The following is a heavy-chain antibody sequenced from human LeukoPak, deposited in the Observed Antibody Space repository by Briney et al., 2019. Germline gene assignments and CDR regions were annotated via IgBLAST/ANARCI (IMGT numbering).Heavy chain of an antibody. CDR3: ASAELSIAAAPPKY. V-gene: IGHV4-38-2*01. CDR2: IYHSGST. J-gene: IGHJ4*02. CDR1: GYSISRGYY. D-gene: IGHD6-13*01. Sequence: SETLSLTCAVSGYSISRGYYWGWIRQPPGKGLEWIGSIYHSGSTYYNPSLKSRVTMSVDTSKNQFSLKLSSVTAADTAVYYCASAELSIAAAPPKYWGQGTLVTVSS.